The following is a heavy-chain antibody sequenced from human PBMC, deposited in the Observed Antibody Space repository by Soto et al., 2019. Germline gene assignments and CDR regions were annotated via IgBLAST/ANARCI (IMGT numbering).Heavy chain of an antibody. Sequence: SETLSLTCAVYGGSFSVYYWNWVRQPPGKWLEWIGEINHSGSTNYNPSLKSRVTISVDTSKNQFYLKLSSVTAADTAVYYCASPSTGVFDYWGQGTLVTVSS. CDR1: GGSFSVYY. D-gene: IGHD3-10*01. V-gene: IGHV4-34*01. CDR3: ASPSTGVFDY. CDR2: INHSGST. J-gene: IGHJ4*02.